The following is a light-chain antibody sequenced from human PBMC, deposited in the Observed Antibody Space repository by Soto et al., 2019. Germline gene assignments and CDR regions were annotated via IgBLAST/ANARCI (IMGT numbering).Light chain of an antibody. CDR3: QQFHRWPVT. CDR1: RSVDSH. Sequence: EVVLTQSPATLSLSPGETATLSCRASRSVDSHLAWYQHKPGQAPRLLISYASTGATVNPARFTVSGYGTDFTLTINSLRSEDVAVYYCQQFHRWPVTFGGGAKVEI. V-gene: IGKV3-15*01. CDR2: YAS. J-gene: IGKJ4*01.